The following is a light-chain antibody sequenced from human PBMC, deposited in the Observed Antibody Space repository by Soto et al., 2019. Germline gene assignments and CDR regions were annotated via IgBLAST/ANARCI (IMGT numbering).Light chain of an antibody. J-gene: IGKJ3*01. CDR2: DAS. CDR1: QSVSSY. CDR3: QQLSNWPPEEFP. V-gene: IGKV3-11*01. Sequence: EIVLTQSPATLSLSPGERATLSCRASQSVSSYLAWYQQKPGQAPRLLIYDASNSATGIPARFSGSGSGTDFTLTISRLEPEDFAVYYCQQLSNWPPEEFPFGPGTKVDIK.